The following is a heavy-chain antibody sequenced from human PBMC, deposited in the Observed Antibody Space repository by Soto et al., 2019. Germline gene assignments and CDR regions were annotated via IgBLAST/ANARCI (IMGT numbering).Heavy chain of an antibody. CDR3: ARDSPPNVPDDYGDAFDI. V-gene: IGHV3-53*01. Sequence: EVQLVESGGGLIQPGGSLRLSCAASGFTVSSKYMNWVRQAPGKGLEWVSVLYSGGSTSYADSVKGRFTVSRDNSKNTLYLQMNSLRAEDTAVYYCARDSPPNVPDDYGDAFDIWRQGTMVTVSS. CDR1: GFTVSSKY. J-gene: IGHJ3*02. CDR2: LYSGGST. D-gene: IGHD4-17*01.